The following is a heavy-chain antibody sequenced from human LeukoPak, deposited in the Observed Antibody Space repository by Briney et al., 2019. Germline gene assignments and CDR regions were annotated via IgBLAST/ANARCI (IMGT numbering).Heavy chain of an antibody. D-gene: IGHD2-2*02. V-gene: IGHV3-30-3*01. CDR2: ISYDGSNK. CDR3: ITDPLGYCSSTSCYTGGD. CDR1: GFTFSSYA. Sequence: GGSLRLSCAASGFTFSSYAMHWVRQAPGKGLEWVAVISYDGSNKYYADSVKGRFTISRDDSKNTLYLQMNSLKTEDTAVYYCITDPLGYCSSTSCYTGGDWGQGTLVTVSS. J-gene: IGHJ4*02.